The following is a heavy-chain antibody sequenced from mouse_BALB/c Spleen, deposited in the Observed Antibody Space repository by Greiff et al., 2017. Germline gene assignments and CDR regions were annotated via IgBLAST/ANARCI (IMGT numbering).Heavy chain of an antibody. CDR1: GYTFTSYW. J-gene: IGHJ3*01. Sequence: VKLMESGAELAKPGASVKMSCKASGYTFTSYWMHWVKQRPGQGLEWIGYINPSTGYTEYNQKFKDKATLTADKSSSTAYMQLSSLTSEDSAVYYCAREGYYRYGFAYWGQGTLVTVSA. V-gene: IGHV1-7*01. CDR3: AREGYYRYGFAY. CDR2: INPSTGYT. D-gene: IGHD2-14*01.